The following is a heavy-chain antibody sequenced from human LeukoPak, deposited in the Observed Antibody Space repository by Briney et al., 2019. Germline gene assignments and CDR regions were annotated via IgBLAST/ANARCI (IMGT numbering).Heavy chain of an antibody. CDR3: ASLLNGGVAHWFDP. CDR2: ISHSGGT. CDR1: GGSISSGDYY. J-gene: IGHJ5*02. Sequence: SQTLSLTCTVSGGSISSGDYYWSWIRQPPGKGLEWIAYISHSGGTYYNPSLKSRVTISIDTSKNQFSLKLSSVTAADTAVYYCASLLNGGVAHWFDPWGQGTLVTVSS. D-gene: IGHD7-27*01. V-gene: IGHV4-30-4*01.